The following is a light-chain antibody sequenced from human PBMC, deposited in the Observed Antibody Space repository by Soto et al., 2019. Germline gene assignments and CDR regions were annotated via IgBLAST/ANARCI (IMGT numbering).Light chain of an antibody. Sequence: ENVFTQSPGTLSFSPREKATLSCRASQSVSSSYLAWYQQKPGQAPRPLIYGASSRAIGIPDRFSGSGSGTDFTLTISRLEPEDFAVYYCQQYGSSPWTFGQGTKV. V-gene: IGKV3-20*01. CDR2: GAS. CDR3: QQYGSSPWT. J-gene: IGKJ1*01. CDR1: QSVSSSY.